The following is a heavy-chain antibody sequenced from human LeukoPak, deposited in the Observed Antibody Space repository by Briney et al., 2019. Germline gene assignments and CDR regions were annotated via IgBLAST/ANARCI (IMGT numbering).Heavy chain of an antibody. J-gene: IGHJ6*02. D-gene: IGHD1-14*01. CDR3: ARTTPYVRVPYYYYGMDV. CDR2: INPNSGDT. Sequence: ASVKVSCKASGYTFTGYHMHWVRQAPGQGLEWMGRINPNSGDTNYAQKFQGRVTMTRDTSISTAYVELSRLRSDDTAVYYCARTTPYVRVPYYYYGMDVWGQGTTVTVSS. V-gene: IGHV1-2*06. CDR1: GYTFTGYH.